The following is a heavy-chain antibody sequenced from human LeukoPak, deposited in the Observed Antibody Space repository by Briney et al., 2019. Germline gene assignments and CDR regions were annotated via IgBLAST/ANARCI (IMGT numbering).Heavy chain of an antibody. CDR2: ISYDGRDV. CDR3: ASGGDYRTGPA. CDR1: GFTFSSSG. J-gene: IGHJ5*02. V-gene: IGHV3-30*02. Sequence: TGGSLRLSCAASGFTFSSSGMHWVRQAPGKGLEWVAFISYDGRDVYYADSVKGRFTISRDNAKNSLYLQMNSLRAEDTAVYYCASGGDYRTGPAWGQGTLVTVSS. D-gene: IGHD2-21*02.